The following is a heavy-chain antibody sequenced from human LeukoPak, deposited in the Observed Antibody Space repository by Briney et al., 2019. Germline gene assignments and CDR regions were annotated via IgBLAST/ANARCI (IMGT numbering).Heavy chain of an antibody. CDR2: IHSDGRST. CDR3: ARDRPGNTAIDY. D-gene: IGHD5-18*01. J-gene: IGHJ4*02. CDR1: GFTFSTYW. Sequence: QTGGSPRLSCAASGFTFSTYWMHWVRQAPGKGLVWVSRIHSDGRSTSYADSVNGRFTISRDNAKNTLYLQMNSLRAEDTAVYYCARDRPGNTAIDYWGQGTLVTVSS. V-gene: IGHV3-74*01.